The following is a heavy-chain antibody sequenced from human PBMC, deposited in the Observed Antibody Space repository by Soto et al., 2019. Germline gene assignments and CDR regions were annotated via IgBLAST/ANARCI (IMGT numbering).Heavy chain of an antibody. D-gene: IGHD6-6*01. Sequence: EVQLVASGGGLVKPGGSLRLSCAASGFTFSSYSMNWVRQAPGKGLEWVSSISSSSSYIYYADSVKGRFTISRDNAKNSLYLQMNSLRAEDTAVYYCARDRLEYSSSSAGFDYWGQGTLVTVSS. V-gene: IGHV3-21*01. J-gene: IGHJ4*02. CDR2: ISSSSSYI. CDR3: ARDRLEYSSSSAGFDY. CDR1: GFTFSSYS.